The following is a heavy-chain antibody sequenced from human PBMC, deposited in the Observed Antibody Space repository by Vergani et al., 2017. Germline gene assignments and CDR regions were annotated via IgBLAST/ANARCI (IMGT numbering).Heavy chain of an antibody. V-gene: IGHV3-43*02. J-gene: IGHJ5*02. Sequence: EVQLVEPGGGVVQPGGSLRLSCAASGFTFDDYAMHWVRQAPGKGLEWVSLISGDGGSTYYADSVKGRFTISRDNSKNSLYLQMNSLRTEDTALYYCAKELYSSSWYEGYNWFDPWGQGTLVTVSS. CDR2: ISGDGGST. D-gene: IGHD6-13*01. CDR3: AKELYSSSWYEGYNWFDP. CDR1: GFTFDDYA.